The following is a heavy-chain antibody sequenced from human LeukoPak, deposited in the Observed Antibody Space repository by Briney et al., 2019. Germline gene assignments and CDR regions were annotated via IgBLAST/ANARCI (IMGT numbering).Heavy chain of an antibody. Sequence: GGSLRLSCAASGFTFSSYAMNWVRQAPGKGLEWVSAVSGSGNTYYADSVKGRFTISRDNSKNTLYLQMNSLRAEDTAVYYCAKEEQWLATYHFDYWGQGTLVTVSS. V-gene: IGHV3-23*01. J-gene: IGHJ4*02. CDR3: AKEEQWLATYHFDY. D-gene: IGHD6-19*01. CDR2: VSGSGNT. CDR1: GFTFSSYA.